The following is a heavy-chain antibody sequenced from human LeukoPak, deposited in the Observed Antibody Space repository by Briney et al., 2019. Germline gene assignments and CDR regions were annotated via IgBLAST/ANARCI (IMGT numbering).Heavy chain of an antibody. V-gene: IGHV3-7*01. D-gene: IGHD3-16*01. CDR3: ERNYDYVQPFDY. J-gene: IGHJ4*02. CDR2: IKEDGSEK. CDR1: GFTFSSYW. Sequence: GGSLRLSCAASGFTFSSYWMGWVRQAPGKGLEWVADIKEDGSEKYSVDSMKGRFTISRDNAKNTLYLQMNSLRAEDTAVYYCERNYDYVQPFDYWGQGTPVTVSS.